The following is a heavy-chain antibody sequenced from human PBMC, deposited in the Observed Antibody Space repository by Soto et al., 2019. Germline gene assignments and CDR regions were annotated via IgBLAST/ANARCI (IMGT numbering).Heavy chain of an antibody. V-gene: IGHV4-59*01. CDR3: ARAYWSGYIDYYYYGMDV. CDR1: GGSISSYY. Sequence: SETLSLTCTVSGGSISSYYWSWIRQPPGKGLEWIGYVYYSGSTNYNPSLKSRVTISVDTSKNQFSLKLSSVTAADTAVYYCARAYWSGYIDYYYYGMDVWGQGTTVTVSS. J-gene: IGHJ6*02. D-gene: IGHD3-3*01. CDR2: VYYSGST.